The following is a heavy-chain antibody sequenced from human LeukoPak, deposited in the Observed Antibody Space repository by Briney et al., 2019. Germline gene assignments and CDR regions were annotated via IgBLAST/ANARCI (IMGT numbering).Heavy chain of an antibody. CDR3: VRLITMVRGGKYYFDY. CDR1: GYTFTIYD. CDR2: MNPNSGNT. D-gene: IGHD3-10*01. Sequence: ASVKVSCKASGYTFTIYDINWGRQAPGQGLERMGWMNPNSGNTGYAQKFHGRVTMTRNTSISTDYMELSSLRSEKTAVYYCVRLITMVRGGKYYFDYWGQGTLVTVSS. V-gene: IGHV1-8*01. J-gene: IGHJ4*02.